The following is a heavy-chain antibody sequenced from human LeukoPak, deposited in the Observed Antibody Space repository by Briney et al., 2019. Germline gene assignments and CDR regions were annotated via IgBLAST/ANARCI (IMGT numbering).Heavy chain of an antibody. CDR3: AKLRFLEWLSRPYYYYYMDV. CDR1: GFTFSSYS. Sequence: GGSLGLSCAASGFTFSSYSMNWVRQAPGKGLEWVSSISSSSSYIYYADSVKGRFTISRDNAKNSLYLQMNSLRAEDTAVYYCAKLRFLEWLSRPYYYYYMDVWGKGTTVTVSS. CDR2: ISSSSSYI. D-gene: IGHD3-3*01. V-gene: IGHV3-21*01. J-gene: IGHJ6*03.